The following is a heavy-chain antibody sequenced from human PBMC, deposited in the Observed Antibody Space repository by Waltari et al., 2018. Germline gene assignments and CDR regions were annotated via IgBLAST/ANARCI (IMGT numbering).Heavy chain of an antibody. CDR3: AREYWIHPYYFDY. V-gene: IGHV4-34*01. D-gene: IGHD2-15*01. CDR1: GGSFSGYY. CDR2: INHSGST. J-gene: IGHJ4*02. Sequence: QVQLQQWGAGLLKPSETLSLTCAVYGGSFSGYYWSWIRQPPGKGLEWIGEINHSGSTNYNPSLKSRVYVSVDTSKNQFSLKLSSVTAADTAVYYCAREYWIHPYYFDYWGQGTLVTVSS.